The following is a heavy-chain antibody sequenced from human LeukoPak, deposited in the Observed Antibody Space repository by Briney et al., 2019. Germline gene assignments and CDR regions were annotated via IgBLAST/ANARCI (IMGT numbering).Heavy chain of an antibody. J-gene: IGHJ3*02. CDR1: GYTFTGYY. Sequence: ASVKVSCKASGYTFTGYYMHWVRQAPGQGLEWMGWINPNSGGTNYAQKFQGRVTMTRDTSISTAYMELSSLRSEDTAIYYCATDSGNHSGHAFDIWGPGTRVIVSS. V-gene: IGHV1-2*02. D-gene: IGHD5-12*01. CDR3: ATDSGNHSGHAFDI. CDR2: INPNSGGT.